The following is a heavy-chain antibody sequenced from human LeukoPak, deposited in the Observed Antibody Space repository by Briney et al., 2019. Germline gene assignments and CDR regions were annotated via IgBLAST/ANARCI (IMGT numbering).Heavy chain of an antibody. Sequence: ASVKVSCKVSVSTLSEFAIHWVRQARAKGLEWMGGCDLEGEERRYSKKLQGRVTMTEDTSTDTASMFLSSLRSEDTGVYFCATEVEYDSNGYLVDYWGRGTLVSVSS. CDR2: CDLEGEER. CDR1: VSTLSEFA. CDR3: ATEVEYDSNGYLVDY. V-gene: IGHV1-24*01. D-gene: IGHD3-22*01. J-gene: IGHJ4*02.